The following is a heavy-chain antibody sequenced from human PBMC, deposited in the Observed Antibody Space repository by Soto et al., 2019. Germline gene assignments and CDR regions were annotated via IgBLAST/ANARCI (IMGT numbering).Heavy chain of an antibody. Sequence: PSETLSLTCAVYGGSFSGYYWSWIRQPPGKGLEWIGEINHSGSTNYNPSLKSRVTISVDTSKNQFSLKLSSVTAADTAVYYCARGDATVVVVAATFNWFDPWGQGTLVTAPQ. V-gene: IGHV4-34*01. CDR2: INHSGST. CDR1: GGSFSGYY. D-gene: IGHD2-15*01. CDR3: ARGDATVVVVAATFNWFDP. J-gene: IGHJ5*02.